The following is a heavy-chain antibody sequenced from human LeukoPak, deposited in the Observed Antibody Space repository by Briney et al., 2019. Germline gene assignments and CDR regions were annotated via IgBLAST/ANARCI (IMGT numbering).Heavy chain of an antibody. CDR2: VYHSGST. J-gene: IGHJ4*02. D-gene: IGHD1-14*01. CDR1: GYSISSGYS. CDR3: ARNQSSGLFDY. V-gene: IGHV4-38-2*01. Sequence: PSETLSLTCSVSGYSISSGYSWAWIRQPPGKGLEWIGTVYHSGSTYYNPSLKSRVTITVDTSKSQFSLKLSSVTAADTAVYYCARNQSSGLFDYRGPGTLVTVSS.